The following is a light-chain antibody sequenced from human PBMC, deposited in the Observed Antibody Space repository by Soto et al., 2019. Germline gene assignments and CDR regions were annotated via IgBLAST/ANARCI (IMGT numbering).Light chain of an antibody. CDR2: DAS. Sequence: DIQMTQSPSTLSASVGDTVTITCRASQSISSWLAWYQQKPGKAPKLLLYDASSLESGVPPRFSGSGYGTEFTLAVGSLQPDDFATYYCQQYNSHSITFGPGTKVDIK. J-gene: IGKJ3*01. CDR3: QQYNSHSIT. V-gene: IGKV1-5*01. CDR1: QSISSW.